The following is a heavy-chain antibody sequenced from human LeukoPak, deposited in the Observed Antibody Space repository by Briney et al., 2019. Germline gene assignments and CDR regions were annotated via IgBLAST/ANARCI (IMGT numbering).Heavy chain of an antibody. V-gene: IGHV3-7*01. Sequence: PGGSLRLSCAASGFTFSSYWMSWVRQAPGKGLQWVANIKQDGSEKYYVDSVKGRFTISRDNAKNSLYLQMNSLRAEDTAVYYCARELGRYYMDVWGKGTTVTVSS. CDR1: GFTFSSYW. CDR2: IKQDGSEK. CDR3: ARELGRYYMDV. J-gene: IGHJ6*03.